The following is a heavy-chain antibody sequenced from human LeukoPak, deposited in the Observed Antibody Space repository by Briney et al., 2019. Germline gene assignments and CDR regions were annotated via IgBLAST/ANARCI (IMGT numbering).Heavy chain of an antibody. CDR1: GYSFTTYW. Sequence: GESLKISCKGSGYSFTTYWIGWVRQMPGKGLEWVGIIYPGDSDTRYSPSLQGQVTISADKSSSTAYLQWSSLKDSDTAIYYCARGRDYSSSSGEAFEIWGQGTMVTVSS. J-gene: IGHJ3*02. CDR2: IYPGDSDT. D-gene: IGHD6-6*01. CDR3: ARGRDYSSSSGEAFEI. V-gene: IGHV5-51*01.